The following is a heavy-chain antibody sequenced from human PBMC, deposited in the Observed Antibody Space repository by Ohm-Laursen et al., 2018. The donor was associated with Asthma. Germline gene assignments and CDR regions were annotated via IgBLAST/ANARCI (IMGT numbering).Heavy chain of an antibody. CDR2: IYYSGST. CDR3: ARAGNDYAKFDY. J-gene: IGHJ4*02. Sequence: TLSLTCTVSGGPISSGGYYWSWIRQHPGQDLEWIGYIYYSGSTYYNPSLMSRVTISVDTSKNQFSLKLSSVTAADTAVYYCARAGNDYAKFDYWGQGTLVTVSS. CDR1: GGPISSGGYY. D-gene: IGHD4-17*01. V-gene: IGHV4-31*03.